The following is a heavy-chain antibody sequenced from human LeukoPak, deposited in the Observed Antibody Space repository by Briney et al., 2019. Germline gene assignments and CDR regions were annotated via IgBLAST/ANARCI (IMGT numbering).Heavy chain of an antibody. D-gene: IGHD3/OR15-3a*01. CDR2: IFYRGSI. V-gene: IGHV4-59*12. Sequence: SETLSLTCPVSGGSLSNYFWSWLRQPPGKGLEWIGYIFYRGSIDYSPSLQSRVTISVDTPKNHLPLRLTSVTAADTAVYFCARGVVLGQDDAFDIWGRGTMVTVSS. J-gene: IGHJ3*02. CDR1: GGSLSNYF. CDR3: ARGVVLGQDDAFDI.